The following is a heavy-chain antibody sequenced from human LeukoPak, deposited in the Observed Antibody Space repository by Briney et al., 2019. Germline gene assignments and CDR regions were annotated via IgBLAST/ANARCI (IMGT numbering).Heavy chain of an antibody. CDR1: GFTFNSYA. J-gene: IGHJ4*02. V-gene: IGHV3-23*01. CDR3: GKTTTGYSSGRYPGWPVDY. Sequence: PGGSLRLSCAASGFTFNSYAMYWVRQAPGKGLEWVSGIFGSGGSAHYADSVKGRFTISRDNSKNTVYLQMDSLRVEDAAVCYCGKTTTGYSSGRYPGWPVDYWGQGTLVTVSS. D-gene: IGHD6-19*01. CDR2: IFGSGGSA.